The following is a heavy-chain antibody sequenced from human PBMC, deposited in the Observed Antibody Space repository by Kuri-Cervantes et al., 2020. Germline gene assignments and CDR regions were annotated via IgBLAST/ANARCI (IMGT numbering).Heavy chain of an antibody. V-gene: IGHV4-59*01. D-gene: IGHD2-21*01. CDR3: ATYFVGVGGRGN. Sequence: GSLRLSCTVSGGSISSYYWSWIRQPPGKKLEWIGCIYPGQNNGYNPSLQSRVAISVDTSKNQFSLNLSSVTAADTAVYYCATYFVGVGGRGNWGQGILVTVSS. CDR1: GGSISSYY. J-gene: IGHJ4*02. CDR2: IYPGQNN.